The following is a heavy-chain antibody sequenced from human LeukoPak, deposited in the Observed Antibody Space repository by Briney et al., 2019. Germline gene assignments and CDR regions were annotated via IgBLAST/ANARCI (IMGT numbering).Heavy chain of an antibody. J-gene: IGHJ4*02. V-gene: IGHV1-2*02. CDR3: ARGELLGYFDY. Sequence: GASVKVSCKASGYTFTSHFMHWVRQAPGQGLEWMGWIDPNSGGTNYAQKFQGRVTMTRDTSISTAYMELSRLRSDDTAVYYCARGELLGYFDYWGQGTLVTVSS. CDR1: GYTFTSHF. CDR2: IDPNSGGT. D-gene: IGHD1-26*01.